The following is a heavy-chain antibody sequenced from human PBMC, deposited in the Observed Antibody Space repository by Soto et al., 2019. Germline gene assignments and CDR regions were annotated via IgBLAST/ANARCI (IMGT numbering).Heavy chain of an antibody. CDR1: GFTFSSYA. V-gene: IGHV3-23*01. CDR2: ISGSGGST. D-gene: IGHD6-19*01. CDR3: AKAIAVAGKRPEYYYGMDV. J-gene: IGHJ6*02. Sequence: GGSLRLSCAASGFTFSSYAMSWVRQAPGKGLEWVSAISGSGGSTYYADSVKGRFTISRDNSKDTLYLQMNSLRAEDTAVYYCAKAIAVAGKRPEYYYGMDVWGQGTTVTVSS.